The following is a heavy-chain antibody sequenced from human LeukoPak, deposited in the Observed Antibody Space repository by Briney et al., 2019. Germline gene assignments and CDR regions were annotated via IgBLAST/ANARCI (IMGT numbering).Heavy chain of an antibody. D-gene: IGHD1-26*01. CDR1: GGSISSYY. CDR2: IYYSGST. V-gene: IGHV4-59*08. Sequence: SETLSLTCTVSGGSISSYYWSWIRQPPGKGLEWIGYIYYSGSTNYNPSLKSRVTISVDTSKNQFSLKLSSVTAADTAVYYCGRLERPYYFDYWGQGTLVTVSS. CDR3: GRLERPYYFDY. J-gene: IGHJ4*02.